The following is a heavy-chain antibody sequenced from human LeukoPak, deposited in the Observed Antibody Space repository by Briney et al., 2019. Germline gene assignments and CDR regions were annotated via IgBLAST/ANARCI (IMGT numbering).Heavy chain of an antibody. D-gene: IGHD3-22*01. CDR1: GFTFSSYS. CDR3: AKSYYDSSGPRGL. J-gene: IGHJ4*02. V-gene: IGHV3-21*04. Sequence: PGGSLRLSCAASGFTFSSYSMNWVRQAPGKGLEWVSSISSSSSYIYYADSVKGRFTISRDNSKNTLYLQMNSLRAEDTAVYYCAKSYYDSSGPRGLWGQGTLVTVSS. CDR2: ISSSSSYI.